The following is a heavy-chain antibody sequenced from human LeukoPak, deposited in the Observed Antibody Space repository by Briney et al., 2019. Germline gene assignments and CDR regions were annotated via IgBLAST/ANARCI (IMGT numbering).Heavy chain of an antibody. CDR2: INHSGDT. D-gene: IGHD3-10*01. J-gene: IGHJ4*02. CDR1: GGSFSGYY. Sequence: SETLSLTCAVYGGSFSGYYRSWIRQPPGKGLEWIGEINHSGDTNYNPSLKSRVTISVDTSKNQFSLKLSSVTAADTAVYYCAGGYGLPHWGQGTLVTVSS. V-gene: IGHV4-34*01. CDR3: AGGYGLPH.